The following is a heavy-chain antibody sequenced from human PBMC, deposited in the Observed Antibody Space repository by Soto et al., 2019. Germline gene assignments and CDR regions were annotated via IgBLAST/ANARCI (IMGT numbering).Heavy chain of an antibody. D-gene: IGHD3-10*01. V-gene: IGHV4-30-4*01. J-gene: IGHJ6*02. CDR1: GASVTSPEHY. CDR2: IYYSGST. CDR3: ARYYGSGSYLSYYGMDV. Sequence: SETLSLTCSVSGASVTSPEHYWTWIRQSPGKGLEWIGYIYYSGSTYYNPSLKSRVTISVDRSNNQFSLKLISVTAADTAVYYCARYYGSGSYLSYYGMDVWGPGTTVTVSS.